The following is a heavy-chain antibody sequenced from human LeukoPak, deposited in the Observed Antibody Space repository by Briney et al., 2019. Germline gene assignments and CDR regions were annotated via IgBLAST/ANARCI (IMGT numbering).Heavy chain of an antibody. J-gene: IGHJ5*02. CDR2: ISGSGGST. D-gene: IGHD3-22*01. CDR3: AKTEGHYYDSSGYFIGPPRLRTLTLDRDNWFDP. Sequence: SGGSLRLSCAASGFTFSSYAMSWVRQAPGKGLEWVSAISGSGGSTYYADSVKGRFTISRDNSKNTLYLQMNSLRAEDTAVYYCAKTEGHYYDSSGYFIGPPRLRTLTLDRDNWFDPWGQGTLVTVSS. V-gene: IGHV3-23*01. CDR1: GFTFSSYA.